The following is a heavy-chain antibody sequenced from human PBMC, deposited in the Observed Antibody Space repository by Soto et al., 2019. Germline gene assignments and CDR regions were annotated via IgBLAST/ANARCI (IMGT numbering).Heavy chain of an antibody. D-gene: IGHD3-3*01. Sequence: GESLKISCAASGFTFSSYAMSWVRQAPGKGLEWVSAISGSGGSTYYADSVKGRFTISRDNSKNTLYLQMNSLRAEDTAVYYCAKVDDFWSGYYDYWGQGTLVTVSS. CDR3: AKVDDFWSGYYDY. J-gene: IGHJ4*02. CDR2: ISGSGGST. CDR1: GFTFSSYA. V-gene: IGHV3-23*01.